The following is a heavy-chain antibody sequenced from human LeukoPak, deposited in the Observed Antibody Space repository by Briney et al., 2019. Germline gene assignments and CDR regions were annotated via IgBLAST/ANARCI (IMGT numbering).Heavy chain of an antibody. Sequence: PGRSLRLSCAASGFTFDDYAMHWVRQAPGKGLEWVGFIRSKAYGGTTEYAASVKGRFTISRDDSKSIAYLQMNSLKTEDTAVYYCTGYYDYGDYFDYWGQGTLVTVSS. D-gene: IGHD4-17*01. CDR3: TGYYDYGDYFDY. J-gene: IGHJ4*02. CDR2: IRSKAYGGTT. V-gene: IGHV3-49*04. CDR1: GFTFDDYA.